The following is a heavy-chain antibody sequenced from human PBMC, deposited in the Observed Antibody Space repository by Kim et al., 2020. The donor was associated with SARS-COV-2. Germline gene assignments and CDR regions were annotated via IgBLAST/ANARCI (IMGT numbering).Heavy chain of an antibody. CDR2: IGVGGDT. J-gene: IGHJ2*01. Sequence: GGSLRLSCAASGFTFSSSDLHWVRQAAGKGLEWVSAIGVGGDTYYPGSVKGRFTISRDNAKNSLYLQMNSLTVADTATYYCAREGSSAYGGSWDDWYFDLWGRDTQVTVSS. V-gene: IGHV3-13*04. CDR1: GFTFSSSD. D-gene: IGHD6-13*01. CDR3: AREGSSAYGGSWDDWYFDL.